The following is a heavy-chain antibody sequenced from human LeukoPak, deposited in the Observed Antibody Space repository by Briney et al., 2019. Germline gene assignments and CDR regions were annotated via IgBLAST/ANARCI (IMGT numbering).Heavy chain of an antibody. CDR3: AGIVRDDHEFYYGMDV. CDR1: GGSISSSSFY. V-gene: IGHV4-39*07. D-gene: IGHD6-6*01. Sequence: RTSETLSLTCTVSGGSISSSSFYWGWIRQPPGKGLEWIGTIYYNGSTDYNPSLKSRVTLSINTSKNKFSLKLSSVTAADTAVYYCAGIVRDDHEFYYGMDVWDQGTTVTVSS. J-gene: IGHJ6*02. CDR2: IYYNGST.